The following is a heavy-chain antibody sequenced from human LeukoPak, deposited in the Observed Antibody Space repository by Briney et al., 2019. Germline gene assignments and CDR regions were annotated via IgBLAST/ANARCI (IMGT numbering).Heavy chain of an antibody. CDR1: GGSISSNNW. D-gene: IGHD1-14*01. J-gene: IGHJ4*02. CDR3: ARGANPPTLDY. Sequence: SGTLSLTCAVSGGSISSNNWWSWVRQPPGKGLEWIGEIYHSGSTNYNPSLKSRVTISVDKSGNQFSLKVTSVTAADTAVYYCARGANPPTLDYWGQGTLVAVSS. CDR2: IYHSGST. V-gene: IGHV4-4*02.